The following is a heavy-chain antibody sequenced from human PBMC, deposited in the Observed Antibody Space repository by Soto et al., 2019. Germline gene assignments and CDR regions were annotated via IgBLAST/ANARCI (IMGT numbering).Heavy chain of an antibody. Sequence: ELQLVESGGGLVKPGGSLRLSCAASGFSFRNAWMSWVRQAPGKGLEWVGHIKSQGDGGTRDYAAPVKGRFTISRDDSKNTLFLQMNSLKNEDTAVYFCTTDLQAYCDGTTCYAGNYYYDDRDVCGQGTTVTVSS. CDR1: GFSFRNAW. V-gene: IGHV3-15*01. J-gene: IGHJ6*02. CDR2: IKSQGDGGTR. CDR3: TTDLQAYCDGTTCYAGNYYYDDRDV. D-gene: IGHD2-2*01.